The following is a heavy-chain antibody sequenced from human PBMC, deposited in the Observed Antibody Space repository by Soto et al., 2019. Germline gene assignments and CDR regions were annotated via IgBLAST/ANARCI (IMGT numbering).Heavy chain of an antibody. CDR1: GGSIRSNNW. CDR3: ARVPHHDYGDYLSFRFDP. J-gene: IGHJ5*02. V-gene: IGHV4-4*02. CDR2: IFHSGST. Sequence: SETLSLTSAVSGGSIRSNNWWSWVRQPPGKGLEWIGEIFHSGSTNYNPSLKSRVTISADTSMNQFSLKLSSVTAADTAVYYCARVPHHDYGDYLSFRFDPWGQGTLVTVSS. D-gene: IGHD4-17*01.